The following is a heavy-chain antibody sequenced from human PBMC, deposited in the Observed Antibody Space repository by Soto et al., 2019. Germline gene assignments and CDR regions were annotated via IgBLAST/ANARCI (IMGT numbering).Heavy chain of an antibody. CDR2: ISSSGSTM. CDR1: GCPFSNNN. J-gene: IGHJ4*02. CDR3: ASAVCGGTCTNQIFDN. V-gene: IGHV3-48*01. D-gene: IGHD2-15*01. Sequence: GGSLRLSCASSGCPFSNNNMNWVRQAPGRGLEWVSYISSSGSTMYYADSVKGRFTISRDNAKNSLYLQMNSLGAEDTAVYYCASAVCGGTCTNQIFDNWGQGTLVTVSS.